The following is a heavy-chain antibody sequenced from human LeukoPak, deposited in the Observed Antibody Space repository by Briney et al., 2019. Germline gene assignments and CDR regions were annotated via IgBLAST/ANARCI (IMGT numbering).Heavy chain of an antibody. CDR1: GFTFRNHG. J-gene: IGHJ4*02. D-gene: IGHD6-19*01. CDR2: IWYDGSDK. Sequence: GTSLRLSCAASGFTFRNHGMHWVRQAPGKGLEWVAIIWYDGSDKYYADSVKGRFTISRDNSKNTLYLQMNSLRAEDTAVYYCARGLRYPGIAVAGTVDYWGQGTLVTVSS. V-gene: IGHV3-33*01. CDR3: ARGLRYPGIAVAGTVDY.